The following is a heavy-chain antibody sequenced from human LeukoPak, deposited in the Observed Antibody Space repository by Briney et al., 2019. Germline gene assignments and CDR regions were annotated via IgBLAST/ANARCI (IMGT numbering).Heavy chain of an antibody. CDR3: ARDFSSAMVTLPFDY. Sequence: GGSLRLSCAASGFTFSSYAMHWVRQAPGKGLEWVAVISYDRSITYYADSVKGRFTLSCDNSKNTLYLQMNSLRAEDTAVYYCARDFSSAMVTLPFDYWGQGTLVTVSS. D-gene: IGHD5-18*01. V-gene: IGHV3-30-3*01. CDR2: ISYDRSIT. J-gene: IGHJ4*02. CDR1: GFTFSSYA.